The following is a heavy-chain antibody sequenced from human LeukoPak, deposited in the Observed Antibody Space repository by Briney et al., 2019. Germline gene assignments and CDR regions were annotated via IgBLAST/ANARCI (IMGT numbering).Heavy chain of an antibody. CDR2: IYSSGST. D-gene: IGHD5-18*01. J-gene: IGHJ4*02. Sequence: SETLSLTCTVSGGSISSGSYYWNWIRQPAGKGLEWIGRIYSSGSTNYNPSLKSRVTISIDTSKNLFSLKLSSVPAAGTALYYCARLRGYTYGNPGYWGQGSLVTVSS. CDR1: GGSISSGSYY. CDR3: ARLRGYTYGNPGY. V-gene: IGHV4-61*02.